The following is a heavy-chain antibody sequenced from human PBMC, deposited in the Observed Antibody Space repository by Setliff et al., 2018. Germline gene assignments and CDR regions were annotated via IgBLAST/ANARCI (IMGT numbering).Heavy chain of an antibody. CDR1: GGFTSSFY. CDR3: RFWSGYYKNDY. CDR2: VDHSGST. D-gene: IGHD3-3*01. V-gene: IGHV4-59*12. J-gene: IGHJ4*02. Sequence: LSLTCTISGGFTSSFYWSWIRQAPGKGLEWIGYVDHSGSTNFSPSLKSRGTISVDTSKTQVSLTLTSVTAADMAVYYCRFWSGYYKNDYWAQGTLVTVSS.